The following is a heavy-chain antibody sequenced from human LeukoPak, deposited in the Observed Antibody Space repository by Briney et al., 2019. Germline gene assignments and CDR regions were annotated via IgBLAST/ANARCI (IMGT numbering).Heavy chain of an antibody. Sequence: GGSLRLSCAASGFTFSNAWMSWVRQAPGKGLEWVANIKEDGSEKYYVDSVKGRFTISRDNAKSSLYLQMNSLRVEDTAVYYCARIDFWMGMDVWGKGTTVTVSS. CDR2: IKEDGSEK. CDR3: ARIDFWMGMDV. D-gene: IGHD3-3*01. J-gene: IGHJ6*04. CDR1: GFTFSNAW. V-gene: IGHV3-7*01.